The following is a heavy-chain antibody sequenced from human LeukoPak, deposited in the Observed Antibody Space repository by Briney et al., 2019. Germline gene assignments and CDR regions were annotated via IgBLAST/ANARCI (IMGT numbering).Heavy chain of an antibody. V-gene: IGHV3-23*01. J-gene: IGHJ4*02. D-gene: IGHD6-13*01. CDR1: GFTFSTYA. CDR3: AKQYSSSSGVFDY. CDR2: ISDSGDYT. Sequence: GGSLRLSCAASGFTFSTYAMSWVRQAPGKGLEWVSGISDSGDYTYYADSVKGRFTISRDNSKNTLYLQMNSLRAEDTAVYYCAKQYSSSSGVFDYWGQGTLVTVSS.